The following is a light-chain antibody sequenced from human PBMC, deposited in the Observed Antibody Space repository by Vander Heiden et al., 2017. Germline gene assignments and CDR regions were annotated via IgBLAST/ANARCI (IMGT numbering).Light chain of an antibody. CDR1: QSVLYSANNKNY. Sequence: DSVLTQSADSLAVSMGERATINSKSSQSVLYSANNKNYLAWYQQKTGQTPKLLIYWASTRESGVPDRFSGSGSGTDFTLTISSLQAEDVAVYYCQQYYSTPRTFGQGTKLEIK. J-gene: IGKJ2*01. CDR2: WAS. CDR3: QQYYSTPRT. V-gene: IGKV4-1*01.